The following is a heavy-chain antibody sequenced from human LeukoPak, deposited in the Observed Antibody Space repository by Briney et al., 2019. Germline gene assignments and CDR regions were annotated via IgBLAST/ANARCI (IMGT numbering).Heavy chain of an antibody. CDR3: ARERIPYSGSYTTDY. V-gene: IGHV3-11*01. CDR2: ISSSGSTI. CDR1: GFIFSDYY. D-gene: IGHD1-26*01. Sequence: PGGFLRLSCAASGFIFSDYYMSWIRQAPGKGLEWVSYISSSGSTIYYADSVKGRFTISRGNAKKSLYLQMNSLRAEDTAVYYCARERIPYSGSYTTDYWGQGTLVTVSS. J-gene: IGHJ4*02.